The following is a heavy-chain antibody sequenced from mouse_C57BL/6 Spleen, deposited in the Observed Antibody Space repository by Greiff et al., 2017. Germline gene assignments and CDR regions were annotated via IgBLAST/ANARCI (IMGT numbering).Heavy chain of an antibody. J-gene: IGHJ1*03. Sequence: QVQLQQPGAELVMPGASVKLSCKASGYTFTSYWMHWVKQRPGQGLEWIGEIDPSDSDTNYNQKFKGKSTLTVDKSSSTAYMQLSSLTSEDSAVYYCARSYYYGSSGGYFDVWGTGTTVTVSS. CDR1: GYTFTSYW. D-gene: IGHD1-1*01. CDR2: IDPSDSDT. V-gene: IGHV1-69*01. CDR3: ARSYYYGSSGGYFDV.